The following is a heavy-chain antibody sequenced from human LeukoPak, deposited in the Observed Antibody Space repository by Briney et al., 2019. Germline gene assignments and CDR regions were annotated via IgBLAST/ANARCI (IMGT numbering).Heavy chain of an antibody. CDR2: ISASGDIT. Sequence: GGSLSLSCTASEFTFGIYAMSWVRQAPGKGLEWVSAISASGDITYYADSVKGRFTISRDNSKNTLYLELNSLRAVDTAFYYCAKGGSAWYPSPDFWGQGTLVTVSA. D-gene: IGHD6-19*01. V-gene: IGHV3-23*01. CDR3: AKGGSAWYPSPDF. CDR1: EFTFGIYA. J-gene: IGHJ4*02.